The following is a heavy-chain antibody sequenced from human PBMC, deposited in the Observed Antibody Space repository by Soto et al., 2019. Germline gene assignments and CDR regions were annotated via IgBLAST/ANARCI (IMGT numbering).Heavy chain of an antibody. CDR1: GYSFYTYA. J-gene: IGHJ5*02. D-gene: IGHD1-1*01. Sequence: QVQLVQSGAEVKKPGASVRVSCQASGYSFYTYAIHWVRQAPGQGLEWMGWINTANGNTEYSQKFQGRVTFTRDTSATTAYMDLSSLRSQDTATYYCARRYKSAGWFDPWGQGTLVTVSS. CDR2: INTANGNT. CDR3: ARRYKSAGWFDP. V-gene: IGHV1-3*04.